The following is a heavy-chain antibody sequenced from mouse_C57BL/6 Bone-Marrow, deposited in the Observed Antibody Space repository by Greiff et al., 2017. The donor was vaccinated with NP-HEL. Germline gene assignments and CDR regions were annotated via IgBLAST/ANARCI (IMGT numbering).Heavy chain of an antibody. J-gene: IGHJ4*01. V-gene: IGHV3-8*01. Sequence: EVKLVESGPGLAKPSQTLSLTCSVTGYSITSDYWNWIRKFPGNKLEYMGYISYSGSTYYNPSLKSRISITRDTSKNQYYLQLNSVTTEDTATYYCARSPLWLLRNYYAMDYWGQGTSVTVSS. CDR1: GYSITSDY. CDR2: ISYSGST. D-gene: IGHD2-3*01. CDR3: ARSPLWLLRNYYAMDY.